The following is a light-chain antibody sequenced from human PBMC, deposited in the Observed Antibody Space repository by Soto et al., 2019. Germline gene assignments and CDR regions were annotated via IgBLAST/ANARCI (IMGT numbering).Light chain of an antibody. J-gene: IGKJ3*01. CDR1: QDINSY. CDR2: AAS. Sequence: IQLTQSPSSLSASVGDRVTITCRANQDINSYLAWYQQKPGTAPKLLIYAASTLQSVVPSRFSGRGSGTDFTLTISSLQPEDFATYYCQQLNFYPRTFGPGTKVSFK. CDR3: QQLNFYPRT. V-gene: IGKV1-9*01.